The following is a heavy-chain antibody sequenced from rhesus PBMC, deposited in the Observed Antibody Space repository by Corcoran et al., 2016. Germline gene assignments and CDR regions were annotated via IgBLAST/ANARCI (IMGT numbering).Heavy chain of an antibody. CDR2: IEGNSVTT. J-gene: IGHJ6*01. CDR3: ARNTITTLYGLDS. Sequence: QVTLQQWGEGLVKPSETLSLTCAVSGGSIGGYYYCTWIREPTGQGLEWIGTIEGNSVTTNYNPSLKNRVTISKDTSKTQVSLKLSFVTAADTAVYDCARNTITTLYGLDSWGQGVVVTVAS. V-gene: IGHV4-73*01. D-gene: IGHD4-23*01. CDR1: GGSIGGYYY.